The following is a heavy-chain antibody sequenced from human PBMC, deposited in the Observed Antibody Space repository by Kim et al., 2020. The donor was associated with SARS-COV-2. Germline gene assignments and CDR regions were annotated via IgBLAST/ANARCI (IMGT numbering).Heavy chain of an antibody. J-gene: IGHJ4*02. CDR1: GFTFSTYA. D-gene: IGHD6-13*01. Sequence: GGSLRLSCAASGFTFSTYAMSWVRQAPGKGLEWVSTVGGSGGNTYYADSAKGRFTIFRDNSKNTVDLQMNSLRAEDTAVYYCAKGRSENIAAAFDYRGQGTLVSVSS. V-gene: IGHV3-23*01. CDR2: VGGSGGNT. CDR3: AKGRSENIAAAFDY.